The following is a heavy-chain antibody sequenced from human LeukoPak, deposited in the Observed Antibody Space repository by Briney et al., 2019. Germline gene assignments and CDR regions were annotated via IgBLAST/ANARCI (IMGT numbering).Heavy chain of an antibody. CDR3: ARRVGSGSYYSTFDY. CDR1: GGSISSSSYY. J-gene: IGHJ4*02. D-gene: IGHD3-10*01. Sequence: PSETLSLTCTVSGGSISSSSYYWGWIRQPPGKGLEWIGSIYYSGSTYYNPSLKSRVTISVDKSKNQFSLKLSSVTAADTAVYYCARRVGSGSYYSTFDYWGQGTLVTVSS. V-gene: IGHV4-39*07. CDR2: IYYSGST.